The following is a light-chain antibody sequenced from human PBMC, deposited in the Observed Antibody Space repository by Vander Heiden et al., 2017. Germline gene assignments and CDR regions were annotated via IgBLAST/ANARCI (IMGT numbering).Light chain of an antibody. CDR2: DAS. CDR1: QSISSW. J-gene: IGKJ5*01. V-gene: IGKV1-5*01. CDR3: QQYNSYSQGT. Sequence: DIQMTQSPPTLSASVGDRVTITCRASQSISSWLAWYQQKPGKAPKLLIYDASSLESGVPSRFSGSGSGTEFTLTISSLQPDDFATYYCQQYNSYSQGTFGQGTRLEIK.